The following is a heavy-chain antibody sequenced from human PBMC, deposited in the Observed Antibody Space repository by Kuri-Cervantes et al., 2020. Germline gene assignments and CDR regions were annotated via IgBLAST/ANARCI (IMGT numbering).Heavy chain of an antibody. Sequence: ASVKVSCKASGYTFTGYYMHWVRQAPGQGLEWMGIINPSGGSTSYAQKFQGRVTMTRDKYTSTVYMELSSLRSEDTAVYYCAREGLSVEYEEIDYWGQGTLVTVSS. CDR1: GYTFTGYY. J-gene: IGHJ4*02. V-gene: IGHV1-46*01. CDR3: AREGLSVEYEEIDY. CDR2: INPSGGST. D-gene: IGHD5-24*01.